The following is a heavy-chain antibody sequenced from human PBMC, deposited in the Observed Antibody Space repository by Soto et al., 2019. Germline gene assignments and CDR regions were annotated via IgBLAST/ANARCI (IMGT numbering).Heavy chain of an antibody. CDR3: ASGHYYGSGSYYSRAFDI. J-gene: IGHJ3*02. CDR1: GGSISSGGYY. V-gene: IGHV4-31*03. CDR2: IYYSGST. D-gene: IGHD3-10*01. Sequence: SETLSLTCTVSGGSISSGGYYWSWIRQHPGKGLEWIGYIYYSGSTYYNPSLKSRVTISVDTSKNQFSLKLSSVTAADTAVYYCASGHYYGSGSYYSRAFDIWGQGTMVTVSS.